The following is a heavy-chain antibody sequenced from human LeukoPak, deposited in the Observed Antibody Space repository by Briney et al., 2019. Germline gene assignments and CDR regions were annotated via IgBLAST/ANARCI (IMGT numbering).Heavy chain of an antibody. CDR1: GFTFRDFF. J-gene: IGHJ3*01. Sequence: GGSLRLSCAASGFTFRDFFITYIRQAPGKGLEWLSYISGSGDIIFYADSVRGRFTISRDDAKNSVHLQMNSLRLDDTAVYYCARIRSPRDAFDVWGQGTMVTVSS. D-gene: IGHD3-16*01. V-gene: IGHV3-11*04. CDR2: ISGSGDII. CDR3: ARIRSPRDAFDV.